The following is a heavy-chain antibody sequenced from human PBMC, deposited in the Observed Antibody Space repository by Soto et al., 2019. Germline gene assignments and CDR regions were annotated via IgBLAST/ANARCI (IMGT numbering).Heavy chain of an antibody. CDR1: GYTFTSYG. CDR2: ISAYNGNT. CDR3: ARDNVVVPAAIGNWFDP. Sequence: ASVKVSCKASGYTFTSYGISWVRQAPGQGLEWMGWISAYNGNTNYAQKLQGRVTMTTDTSTSTAYTELRSLRSDDTAVYYCARDNVVVPAAIGNWFDPWGQGTLVTVPQ. V-gene: IGHV1-18*04. D-gene: IGHD2-2*02. J-gene: IGHJ5*02.